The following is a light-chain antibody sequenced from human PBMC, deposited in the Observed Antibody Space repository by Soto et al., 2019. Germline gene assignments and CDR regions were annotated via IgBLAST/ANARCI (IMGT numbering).Light chain of an antibody. CDR3: QQANGFPPLT. J-gene: IGKJ4*01. CDR1: QPVSNW. V-gene: IGKV1-12*01. CDR2: AAS. Sequence: DLQMTQSPSSVSASVGDRVTITCRASQPVSNWLAWYQQKPGKAPKLLIYAASKLQIGVPSRFSGSGSGTDFTLTISSLQPEGFATYYCQQANGFPPLTFGGGTTVEIK.